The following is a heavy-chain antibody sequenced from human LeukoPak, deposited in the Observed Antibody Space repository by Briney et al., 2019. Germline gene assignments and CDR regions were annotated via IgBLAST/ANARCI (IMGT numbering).Heavy chain of an antibody. J-gene: IGHJ4*02. CDR2: IYYSGST. D-gene: IGHD6-13*01. V-gene: IGHV4-61*01. CDR3: ARDKVAYSSSWFYFDY. CDR1: GGSVSSGSYY. Sequence: PSETLSLTCTVSGGSVSSGSYYWSWIRQPPGKGLEWIGYIYYSGSTNYNPSLKSRVTISVDTSRNQFSLKLSSVTAADTAVYYCARDKVAYSSSWFYFDYWGQGTLVTVSS.